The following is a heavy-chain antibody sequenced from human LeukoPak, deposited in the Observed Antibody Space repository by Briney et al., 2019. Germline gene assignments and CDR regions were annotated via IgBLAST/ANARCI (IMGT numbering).Heavy chain of an antibody. Sequence: TSETLSRTWSVAGSSSSSDCWSWIRQPPGKGLEWIGYIYYSGSPNYNPSLKSRVTISLDTSKNQFSLKLSSVTAADTAVYYCARGGIYFDYWGQGTPVTVSS. CDR2: IYYSGSP. D-gene: IGHD1-14*01. CDR3: ARGGIYFDY. J-gene: IGHJ4*02. CDR1: GSSSSSDC. V-gene: IGHV4-59*08.